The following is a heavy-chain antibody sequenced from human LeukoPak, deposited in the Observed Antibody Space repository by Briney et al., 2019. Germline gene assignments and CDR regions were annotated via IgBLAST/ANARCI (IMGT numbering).Heavy chain of an antibody. Sequence: PSETLSLTCTVSGGSISSYYWNWIRQAPGKGLEWIGYTYYSGSTNYNPSLKSRVTISVDTSKEQFSLTLTSVTAADTAVYYCASRSGRNSYGMDVWGQGTTVIVSS. CDR2: TYYSGST. CDR1: GGSISSYY. J-gene: IGHJ6*02. CDR3: ASRSGRNSYGMDV. D-gene: IGHD1-14*01. V-gene: IGHV4-59*01.